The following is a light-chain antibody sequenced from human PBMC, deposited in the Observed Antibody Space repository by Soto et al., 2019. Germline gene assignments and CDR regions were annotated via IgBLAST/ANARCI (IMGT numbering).Light chain of an antibody. CDR3: QHRSNWPLFT. Sequence: EIVLTQSPATLSLSPGERATLSCRASQSVSSYLAWYQQKPGQAPRLLIYDASNRATGIPARFSGSGSGTDFTLIISSLEPEDFAVYYCQHRSNWPLFTFGPGTKVDIK. V-gene: IGKV3-11*01. CDR1: QSVSSY. J-gene: IGKJ3*01. CDR2: DAS.